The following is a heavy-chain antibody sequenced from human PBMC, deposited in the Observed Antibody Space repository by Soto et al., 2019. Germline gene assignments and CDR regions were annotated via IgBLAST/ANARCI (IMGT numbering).Heavy chain of an antibody. D-gene: IGHD3-22*01. J-gene: IGHJ4*02. CDR3: AVLSGVVANTGY. CDR1: GFTISSYS. Sequence: CRINSCAASGFTISSYSMSWVSQAPGKGLEWVSVISGSGVGTHYAASVKGRFTISRDNSKDTLYLHMNGLRAEDTALYYCAVLSGVVANTGYWGQGTLVTVSS. CDR2: ISGSGVGT. V-gene: IGHV3-23*01.